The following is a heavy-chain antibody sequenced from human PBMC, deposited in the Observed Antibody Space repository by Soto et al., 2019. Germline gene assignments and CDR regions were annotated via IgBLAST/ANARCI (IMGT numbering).Heavy chain of an antibody. CDR3: ARWIRYGEQNWFDP. D-gene: IGHD4-17*01. V-gene: IGHV3-66*01. CDR1: GFTVSSNY. J-gene: IGHJ5*02. CDR2: IYSGGST. Sequence: GGSLRLSCAASGFTVSSNYMSWVRQAPGKGLEWVSVIYSGGSTYYADSVKGRFTISRDNSKNTLYLQMNSLRAEDTAVYYCARWIRYGEQNWFDPWGQGTLVTVSS.